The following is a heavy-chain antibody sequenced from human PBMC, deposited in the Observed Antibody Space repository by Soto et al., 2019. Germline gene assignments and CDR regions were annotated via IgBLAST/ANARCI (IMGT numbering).Heavy chain of an antibody. CDR1: GFTFNTYA. Sequence: VGSLRLSCAASGFTFNTYAMNWVRQAPGKGLEWISYISSSSSTIYYADSVKGRFTISRDNAKNSLYLQMNSLRDEDTAVYYCARMNFDYRNDFDSWGQGTLVTVSS. J-gene: IGHJ4*02. CDR2: ISSSSSTI. CDR3: ARMNFDYRNDFDS. V-gene: IGHV3-48*02. D-gene: IGHD4-4*01.